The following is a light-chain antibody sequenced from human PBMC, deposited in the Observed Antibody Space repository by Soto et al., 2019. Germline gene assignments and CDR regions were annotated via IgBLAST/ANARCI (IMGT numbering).Light chain of an antibody. Sequence: QSALTQPASVSGSPGQSITISCTGTSSDVGSYNYVSWYQQHPGKAPKLMIHEVSSRPSGVSTRFSGSKSANTASLTISGLQAEDEADYYCSSFTDSRADVFGTGTKVTVL. CDR3: SSFTDSRADV. CDR1: SSDVGSYNY. J-gene: IGLJ1*01. CDR2: EVS. V-gene: IGLV2-14*01.